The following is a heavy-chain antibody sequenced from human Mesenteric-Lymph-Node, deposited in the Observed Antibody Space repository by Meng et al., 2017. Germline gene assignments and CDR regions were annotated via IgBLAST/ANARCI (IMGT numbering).Heavy chain of an antibody. J-gene: IGHJ4*02. CDR2: INHSGST. V-gene: IGHV4-34*01. CDR3: ARVTGKIYYDGSGYPEAFDY. Sequence: GLLRPSWTPSLTCAVYGGSFSGYYWSWIRQPPGKGLEWIGEINHSGSTNYNPSLKSRVTISVDTSKNQFSLKLSSVTAADTAVYYCARVTGKIYYDGSGYPEAFDYWGQGTLVTVSS. CDR1: GGSFSGYY. D-gene: IGHD3-22*01.